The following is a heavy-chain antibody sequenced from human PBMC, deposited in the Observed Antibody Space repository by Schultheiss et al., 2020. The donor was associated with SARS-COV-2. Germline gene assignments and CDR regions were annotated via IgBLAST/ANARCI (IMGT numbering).Heavy chain of an antibody. Sequence: GGSLRLSCAASGFTFSSYWMSWVRQAPGKGLEWVSGISWNSGSIGYADSVKGRFTISRDNAKNSLYLQMNSLRAEDTALYYCAKNYYDSTPSFWGAFDIWGQGTMVTVSS. CDR1: GFTFSSYW. CDR2: ISWNSGSI. CDR3: AKNYYDSTPSFWGAFDI. J-gene: IGHJ3*02. D-gene: IGHD3-22*01. V-gene: IGHV3-9*01.